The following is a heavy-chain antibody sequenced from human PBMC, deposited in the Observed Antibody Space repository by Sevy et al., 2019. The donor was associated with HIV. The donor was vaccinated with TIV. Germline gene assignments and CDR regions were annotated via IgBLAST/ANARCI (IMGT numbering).Heavy chain of an antibody. CDR3: ARDAGNYHDSSNYQYVYAFDI. J-gene: IGHJ3*02. Sequence: SETLSLTCTVSGGSIGRYFWSWIRQSPGRGLEWIGYIYFDGTTDYNSSLKSRVTISLATSKNQFSLSLNSVTAADTAVYYCARDAGNYHDSSNYQYVYAFDIWGQGTLVTVSS. CDR1: GGSIGRYF. CDR2: IYFDGTT. V-gene: IGHV4-59*01. D-gene: IGHD3-22*01.